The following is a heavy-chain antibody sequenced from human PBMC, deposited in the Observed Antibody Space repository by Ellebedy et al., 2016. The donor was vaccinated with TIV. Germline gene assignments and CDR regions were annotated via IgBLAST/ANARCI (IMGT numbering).Heavy chain of an antibody. D-gene: IGHD4-17*01. Sequence: KVSCXGSGYSFTSYWISWVRQMPGKGLEWMGRIDPSDSYTNYSPSFQGHVTISADKSISTAYLQWSSLKASDTAMYYCASPNYGDTTWAFDIWGQGTMVTVSS. V-gene: IGHV5-10-1*01. CDR3: ASPNYGDTTWAFDI. J-gene: IGHJ3*02. CDR1: GYSFTSYW. CDR2: IDPSDSYT.